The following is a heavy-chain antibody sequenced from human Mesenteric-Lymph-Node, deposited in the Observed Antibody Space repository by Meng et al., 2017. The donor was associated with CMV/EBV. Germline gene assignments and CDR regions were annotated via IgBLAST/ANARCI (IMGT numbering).Heavy chain of an antibody. J-gene: IGHJ3*01. CDR3: TKGYSGLDIYAFDV. CDR2: AGNKASRYTT. Sequence: GESLKISCAGSGFIFSDHYIDWVRQAPGKGPEWVGRAGNKASRYTTEYAASVTGRFTFSRDDSENSMYLQMNSLKREDTAVYYCTKGYSGLDIYAFDVWGPGTMVTVSS. CDR1: GFIFSDHY. D-gene: IGHD1-26*01. V-gene: IGHV3-72*01.